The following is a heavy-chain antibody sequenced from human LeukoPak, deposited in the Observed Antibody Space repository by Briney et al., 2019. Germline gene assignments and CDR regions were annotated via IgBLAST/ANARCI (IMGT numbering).Heavy chain of an antibody. V-gene: IGHV1-2*06. Sequence: ASVKVSCKASGYTFIDYYIHWVRQAPGQGLEWMGRINPNSGGTNYAQKFQGRVTMTRDTSISTAYMELSRLRSDDTAVYYCASPRLGTGTTVRNAFDIWGQGTMVTVSS. D-gene: IGHD1-7*01. J-gene: IGHJ3*02. CDR3: ASPRLGTGTTVRNAFDI. CDR1: GYTFIDYY. CDR2: INPNSGGT.